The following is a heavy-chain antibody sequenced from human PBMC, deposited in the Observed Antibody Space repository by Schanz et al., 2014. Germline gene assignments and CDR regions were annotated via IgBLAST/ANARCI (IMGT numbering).Heavy chain of an antibody. CDR2: ISAYTNNT. D-gene: IGHD5-18*01. CDR3: TRGGYSYALSAFDI. V-gene: IGHV1-18*01. Sequence: QVQLVQSGAEVKKPGSSMKVSCKASGYTFTDYGLNWVRQAPGQGLEWMGWISAYTNNTNYAQKVQGRVTMTTDTSTGTAYMELRSLRSDDTALYYCTRGGYSYALSAFDIWGRGTMVTVSS. CDR1: GYTFTDYG. J-gene: IGHJ3*02.